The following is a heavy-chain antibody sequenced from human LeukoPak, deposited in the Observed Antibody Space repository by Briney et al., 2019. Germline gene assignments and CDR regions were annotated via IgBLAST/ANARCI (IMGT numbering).Heavy chain of an antibody. D-gene: IGHD6-19*01. V-gene: IGHV4-34*01. CDR2: TNHSGST. Sequence: SETLSLTCAVYGGSFRGYYWSWIRQPPGKGLEWIGETNHSGSTNYNPSLKSRVTISVDKSKNQFSLKLSSVTAADTAVYYCARQVIAVAGTYYYYYYYMDVWGKGTTVTIPS. CDR3: ARQVIAVAGTYYYYYYYMDV. CDR1: GGSFRGYY. J-gene: IGHJ6*03.